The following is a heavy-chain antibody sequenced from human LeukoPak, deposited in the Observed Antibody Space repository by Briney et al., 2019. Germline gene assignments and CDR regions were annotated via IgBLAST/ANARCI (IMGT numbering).Heavy chain of an antibody. CDR1: GFTVNSNY. V-gene: IGHV3-53*01. CDR2: IHSGGST. CDR3: ARTMEVGATLDP. Sequence: PGGSLRLSRAASGFTVNSNYMSWVRQAPGKGLEWVSDIHSGGSTYYADSVKGRFTISRDNSKNTLYLQMNSLRAEDTAVYYCARTMEVGATLDPWGQGTLVTVSS. D-gene: IGHD1-26*01. J-gene: IGHJ5*02.